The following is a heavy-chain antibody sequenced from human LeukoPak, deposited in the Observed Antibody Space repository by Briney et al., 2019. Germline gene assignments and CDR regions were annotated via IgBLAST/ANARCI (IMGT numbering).Heavy chain of an antibody. CDR2: ISSSGAHI. Sequence: IPGGSLRLSCVASGFTFSSYSVTWVRQAPGKGLEWVSSISSSGAHIYYADSVKGRFTISRDNAKNSLYLQMISLRAEDTAVYYCARRQGYCDSTACYSTYFDYWGQGTLVTVSS. CDR1: GFTFSSYS. CDR3: ARRQGYCDSTACYSTYFDY. D-gene: IGHD2-2*01. V-gene: IGHV3-21*01. J-gene: IGHJ4*02.